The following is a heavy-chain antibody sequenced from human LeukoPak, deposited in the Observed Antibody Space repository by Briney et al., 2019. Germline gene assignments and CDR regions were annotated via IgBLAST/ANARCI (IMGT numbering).Heavy chain of an antibody. CDR2: IYYSGST. V-gene: IGHV4-59*01. Sequence: SSETLSLTCTVSGGSISSYYWSWIRQPPGKGLEWLGYIYYSGSTNYNPSLKSRVTISVDTSKNPFSLKLSSVTAADAAVYYCARESDPGMDVWGQGTTVTVSS. CDR1: GGSISSYY. CDR3: ARESDPGMDV. J-gene: IGHJ6*02.